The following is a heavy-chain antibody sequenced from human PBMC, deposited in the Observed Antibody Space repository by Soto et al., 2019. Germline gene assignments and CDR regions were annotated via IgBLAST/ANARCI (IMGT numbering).Heavy chain of an antibody. CDR2: IYYSGST. CDR3: ARGVATIGP. Sequence: QVQLQESGPRLVKPSETLSLTCTVSGDSISSYYWSWIRQPPGKGLEWIGYIYYSGSTNYNPSLKSRVTISVDTPKNQSSLKLTSVTAAGTAVYYCARGVATIGPWGQRTLVTVSS. D-gene: IGHD5-12*01. CDR1: GDSISSYY. V-gene: IGHV4-59*01. J-gene: IGHJ5*02.